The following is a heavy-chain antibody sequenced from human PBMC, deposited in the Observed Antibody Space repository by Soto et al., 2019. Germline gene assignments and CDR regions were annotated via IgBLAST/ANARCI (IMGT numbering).Heavy chain of an antibody. CDR1: GFTFGDYA. CDR3: TKSLTVIVVGPYGMDV. D-gene: IGHD3-22*01. Sequence: HPGGSLRLSCTASGFTFGDYAMSWFRQASGKGQEWVGFIRSKGDGGTTEYAASVKGRFTISRDDSKSIAYLQMNSLKTEDTAVYYCTKSLTVIVVGPYGMDVWGQGTTVTVSS. J-gene: IGHJ6*02. V-gene: IGHV3-49*03. CDR2: IRSKGDGGTT.